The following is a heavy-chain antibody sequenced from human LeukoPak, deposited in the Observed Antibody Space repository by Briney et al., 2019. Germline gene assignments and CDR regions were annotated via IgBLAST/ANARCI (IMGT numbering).Heavy chain of an antibody. CDR2: IKQDGSEK. V-gene: IGHV3-7*01. CDR1: GFTFSSYW. D-gene: IGHD2-2*02. J-gene: IGHJ1*01. Sequence: GGSLRLSCAASGFTFSSYWMSWVRQAPGKGLEWVANIKQDGSEKYYVDSVKGRFTISRDNAKNSLYLQMNSLRAEDTAVYYCATAGYCSSTSCYTVDYFQHWGQGTLVTVSS. CDR3: ATAGYCSSTSCYTVDYFQH.